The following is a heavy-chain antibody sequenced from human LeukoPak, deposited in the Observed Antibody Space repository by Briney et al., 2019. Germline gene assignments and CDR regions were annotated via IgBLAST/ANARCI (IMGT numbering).Heavy chain of an antibody. D-gene: IGHD1-1*01. V-gene: IGHV3-23*01. Sequence: PGGSLRLSCAASGFTFSSYAMSWVRQAPGKGLEWVSAISGSGGSTYYADSVKGRFTISRDNSKNTLYLQMNSLRAEDTAVYYCARGKYNWNDDYYYYYMDVWGKGTTVTVSS. J-gene: IGHJ6*03. CDR2: ISGSGGST. CDR3: ARGKYNWNDDYYYYYMDV. CDR1: GFTFSSYA.